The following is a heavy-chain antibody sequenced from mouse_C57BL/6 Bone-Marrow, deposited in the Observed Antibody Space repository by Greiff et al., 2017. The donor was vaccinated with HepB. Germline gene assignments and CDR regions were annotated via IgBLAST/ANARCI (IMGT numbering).Heavy chain of an antibody. J-gene: IGHJ3*01. Sequence: EVHLVESGPGLVKPSQSLSLTCSVTGYSITSGYYWNWIRQFPGNKLEWMGYISYDGSNNYNPSLKNRISITRDTSKNQFFLKLNSVTTEDTATYYCARAPVYYYGSSWFAYWGQGTLVTVSA. CDR3: ARAPVYYYGSSWFAY. CDR2: ISYDGSN. V-gene: IGHV3-6*01. CDR1: GYSITSGYY. D-gene: IGHD1-1*01.